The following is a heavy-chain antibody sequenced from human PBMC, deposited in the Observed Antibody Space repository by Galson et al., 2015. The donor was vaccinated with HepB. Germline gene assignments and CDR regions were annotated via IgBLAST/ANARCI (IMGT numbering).Heavy chain of an antibody. CDR3: ARERVSSSWQNWFDP. CDR1: GYTFTSYA. V-gene: IGHV1-3*01. D-gene: IGHD6-13*01. CDR2: INAGNGNT. Sequence: SVKVSCKASGYTFTSYAMHWVRQAPGQRLEWMGWINAGNGNTKYSQKFQGRVTITRDTSASTAYMELSSLRSEDTAVYYCARERVSSSWQNWFDPWGQGTLVTVSS. J-gene: IGHJ5*02.